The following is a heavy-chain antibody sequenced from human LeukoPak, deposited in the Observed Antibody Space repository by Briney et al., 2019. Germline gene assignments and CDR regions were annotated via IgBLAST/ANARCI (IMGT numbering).Heavy chain of an antibody. J-gene: IGHJ6*02. CDR3: ARVEGQILDYGDYGTCYYYGMDV. CDR2: ISYDGSNK. CDR1: GFTFSSYG. Sequence: GGSLRLSCAASGFTFSSYGMHWVRQAPGKGLEWVAVISYDGSNKYYADSVKGRFTISRDNSKNTLYLQMNGLRAEDTAVYYCARVEGQILDYGDYGTCYYYGMDVWGQGTTVTVSS. V-gene: IGHV3-30*03. D-gene: IGHD4-17*01.